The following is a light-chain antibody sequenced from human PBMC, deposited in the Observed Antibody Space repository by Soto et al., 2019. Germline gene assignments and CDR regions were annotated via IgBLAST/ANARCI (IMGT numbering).Light chain of an antibody. CDR3: QQYNSYLFT. J-gene: IGKJ3*01. CDR2: KAS. V-gene: IGKV1-5*03. CDR1: QSISSW. Sequence: DIQMTQSPSTLSASVGDRVTITCRASQSISSWLAWYQQKPGKAPKLLIYKASTLESGVPSRFSGCGSGTEFTLTTRTLQPPDFATSHCQQYNSYLFTFGPRIKVDIK.